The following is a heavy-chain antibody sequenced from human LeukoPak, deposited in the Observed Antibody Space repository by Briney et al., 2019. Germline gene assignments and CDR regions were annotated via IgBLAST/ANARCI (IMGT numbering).Heavy chain of an antibody. Sequence: GASVKVSCKASGYTFTGYYMHWVRQAPGQGLEWMGWINPNSGGTNYAQKFQGRVTMTRDTSISTAYMELSRLRSDDTAVYYCAREDYSNTYYYYYYYMDVWGKGTTVTVSS. D-gene: IGHD4-11*01. J-gene: IGHJ6*03. CDR2: INPNSGGT. V-gene: IGHV1-2*02. CDR1: GYTFTGYY. CDR3: AREDYSNTYYYYYYYMDV.